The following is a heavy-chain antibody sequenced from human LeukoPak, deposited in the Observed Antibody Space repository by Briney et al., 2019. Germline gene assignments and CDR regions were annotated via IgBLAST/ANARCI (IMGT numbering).Heavy chain of an antibody. V-gene: IGHV1-2*02. CDR1: GYTFTGYY. CDR2: INPNSGGT. Sequence: ASVKVSCKASGYTFTGYYMHWVRQAPGQGLEWMGWINPNSGGTDYAQKFQGRVTMTRDTSISTAYMELSRLRSDDTAVYYCATNPSDLYYYYMDVWGKGTTVTISS. CDR3: ATNPSDLYYYYMDV. J-gene: IGHJ6*03.